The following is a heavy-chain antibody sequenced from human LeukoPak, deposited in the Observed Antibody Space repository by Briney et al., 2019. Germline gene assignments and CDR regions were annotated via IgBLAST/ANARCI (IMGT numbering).Heavy chain of an antibody. CDR1: GYTFTSYG. D-gene: IGHD3-22*01. CDR2: ISAYNGNT. J-gene: IGHJ4*02. CDR3: ARLYYNDPAGDY. V-gene: IGHV1-18*01. Sequence: ASVKVSCKASGYTFTSYGISWVRQAPGEGLEWMGWISAYNGNTNYAQKLQGRVTMTTDTSTSTAYMELRSLRSDDTAVYYCARLYYNDPAGDYWGQGTLVTVSS.